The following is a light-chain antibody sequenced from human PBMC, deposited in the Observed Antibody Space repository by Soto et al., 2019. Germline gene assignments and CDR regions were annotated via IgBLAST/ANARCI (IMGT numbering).Light chain of an antibody. J-gene: IGKJ1*01. Sequence: EIVMTQSPATLSVSPGESATLSCRASQSVSSNLAWYQQRPGQAPRLLIYGASTRATDIPPRFSGSGSGTEFTLTISSLQSEDVALYYCQQYNNWPPWTFGHGTKVEIK. CDR3: QQYNNWPPWT. CDR1: QSVSSN. CDR2: GAS. V-gene: IGKV3-15*01.